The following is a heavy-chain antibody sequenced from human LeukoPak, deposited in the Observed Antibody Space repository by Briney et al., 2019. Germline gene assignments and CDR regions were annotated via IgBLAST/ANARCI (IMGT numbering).Heavy chain of an antibody. D-gene: IGHD6-19*01. Sequence: SQTLSLTRAISGDSVSSNSAAWNWIRQSLSRGLEWLGRTYYRSKWYNDYAVSVKSRITINPDTSKNQFSLQLNSVTPEDTAVYYCARDLPAGYSSGWYSAFDIWGQGTMVTVSS. CDR1: GDSVSSNSAA. V-gene: IGHV6-1*01. J-gene: IGHJ3*02. CDR3: ARDLPAGYSSGWYSAFDI. CDR2: TYYRSKWYN.